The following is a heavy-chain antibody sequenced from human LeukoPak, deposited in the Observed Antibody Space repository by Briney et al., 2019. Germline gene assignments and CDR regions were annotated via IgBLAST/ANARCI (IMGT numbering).Heavy chain of an antibody. D-gene: IGHD6-25*01. Sequence: ASVKVSCKASGYSFTSYGIYWVRQAPGQGLEWMGWTSTFNSRTHTARNFQGRVNMTTDTSTTTAYLEVSGLTSNDTAVYYCAREALNSGAWIYWGQGSLVIVSS. CDR3: AREALNSGAWIY. V-gene: IGHV1-18*01. CDR1: GYSFTSYG. CDR2: TSTFNSRT. J-gene: IGHJ4*02.